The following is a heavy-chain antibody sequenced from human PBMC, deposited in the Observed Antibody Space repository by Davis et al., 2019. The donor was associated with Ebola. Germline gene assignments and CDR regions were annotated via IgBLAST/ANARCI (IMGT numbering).Heavy chain of an antibody. CDR3: TTPGGQDSGYDVFDI. CDR1: AYTFTSYG. V-gene: IGHV1-18*01. CDR2: ISTYSGNT. Sequence: ASVKVSCKASAYTFTSYGISWVRQAPGQGLEWMGWISTYSGNTNYAQKFQGRVTMTRDTSTSTAYLELRSLRSEDTALYYCTTPGGQDSGYDVFDIWGQGTMVTVSS. D-gene: IGHD5-12*01. J-gene: IGHJ3*02.